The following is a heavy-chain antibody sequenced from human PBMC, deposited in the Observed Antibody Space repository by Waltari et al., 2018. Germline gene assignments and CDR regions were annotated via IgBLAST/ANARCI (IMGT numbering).Heavy chain of an antibody. J-gene: IGHJ4*02. Sequence: EVQLLESGGGLVQPGGSLRLSCAASGFTFSSYAMSWVRQAPGKGLEWGSVIYSGGSTYYADSVKGRFTISRDNSKNTLYLQMNSLRAEDTAVYYCARPSPYQLLLTYFDYWGQGTLVTVSS. CDR1: GFTFSSYA. V-gene: IGHV3-23*03. CDR3: ARPSPYQLLLTYFDY. D-gene: IGHD2-2*01. CDR2: IYSGGST.